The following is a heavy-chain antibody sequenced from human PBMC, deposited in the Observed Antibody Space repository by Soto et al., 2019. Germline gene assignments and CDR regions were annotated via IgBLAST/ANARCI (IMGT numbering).Heavy chain of an antibody. J-gene: IGHJ6*02. Sequence: PSETLSLTCTVSGGSVSSGSYYWSWIRQPPGKGLEWIGYIYYSGSTNYNPSLKSRVTISVDTSKNQFSLQLSSVTPADTAVYYCARARSCGSPSCDSYYYYGMDVWGRGATVTVSS. CDR1: GGSVSSGSYY. CDR2: IYYSGST. V-gene: IGHV4-61*01. D-gene: IGHD2-2*02. CDR3: ARARSCGSPSCDSYYYYGMDV.